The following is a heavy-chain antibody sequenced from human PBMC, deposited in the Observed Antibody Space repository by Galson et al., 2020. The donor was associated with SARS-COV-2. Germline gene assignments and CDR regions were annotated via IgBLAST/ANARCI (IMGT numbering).Heavy chain of an antibody. V-gene: IGHV3-9*01. J-gene: IGHJ4*02. CDR3: AKPGCSSITCYLNF. CDR2: SSWNSDTI. Sequence: TGGSLRLSCAASGFTFNKYTMHWVRQAPAKGLERDSGSSWNSDTIAYADSVNGRFTITRDNAKNSLYLQMNSLRAEDPALYYCAKPGCSSITCYLNFWGQGTLVTVSS. CDR1: GFTFNKYT. D-gene: IGHD2-2*01.